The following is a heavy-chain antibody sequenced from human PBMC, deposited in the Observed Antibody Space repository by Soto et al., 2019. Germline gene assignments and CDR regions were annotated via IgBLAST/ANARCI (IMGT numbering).Heavy chain of an antibody. D-gene: IGHD2-8*01. CDR2: LYHSGIT. Sequence: QLQLQESGSGLVKPSQTLSLTCAVSGGSISSGGYSWSWIRQPPGKGLEWIGYLYHSGITYYNPSLKSRVNISVDRSKNQFSLKLSSVTAADTAVYYCAITHCTNGVCYTFDYWGQGTLVTVSS. J-gene: IGHJ4*02. CDR1: GGSISSGGYS. V-gene: IGHV4-30-2*01. CDR3: AITHCTNGVCYTFDY.